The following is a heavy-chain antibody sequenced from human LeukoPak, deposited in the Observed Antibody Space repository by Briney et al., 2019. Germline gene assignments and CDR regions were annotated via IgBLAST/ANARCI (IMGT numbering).Heavy chain of an antibody. Sequence: ASVKVSCKASGYTFTSYGISWVRQAPGQGLEWMGWISAYNGNTNYAQKLQGRVPITTDTSTSTAYMELRSLRSDDTAVYYCARDRGIAANSYYMDVWGKGTTVTVSS. CDR2: ISAYNGNT. J-gene: IGHJ6*03. CDR1: GYTFTSYG. V-gene: IGHV1-18*01. CDR3: ARDRGIAANSYYMDV. D-gene: IGHD6-13*01.